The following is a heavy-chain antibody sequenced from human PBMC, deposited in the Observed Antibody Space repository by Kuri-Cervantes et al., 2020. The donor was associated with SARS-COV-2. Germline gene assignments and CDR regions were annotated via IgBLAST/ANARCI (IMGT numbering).Heavy chain of an antibody. CDR2: IYYSGST. V-gene: IGHV4-39*01. CDR3: ARHLWSDGMDV. J-gene: IGHJ6*02. CDR1: GGSISSSSYY. D-gene: IGHD2-8*02. Sequence: SETLSLTCTVSGGSISSSSYYWGWIRQPPGKGLEWIGSIYYSGSTFYNPSLKSRVTISVDTSKNQFSLKLRSVTAADTAVYYCARHLWSDGMDVWGQGTTVTVFS.